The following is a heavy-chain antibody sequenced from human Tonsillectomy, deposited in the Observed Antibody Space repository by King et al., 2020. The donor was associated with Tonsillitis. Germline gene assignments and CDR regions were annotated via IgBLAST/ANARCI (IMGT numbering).Heavy chain of an antibody. D-gene: IGHD2-2*01. CDR3: GRVPYTRYCFSSTCWPR. V-gene: IGHV4-61*02. CDR1: NGSISSGSYY. Sequence: VQLVESGPGLVKPSQTLSLTCTVSNGSISSGSYYWSWIRQAAGKGLEWIGHIYTSGSTNYNPSLKSRVTISLDTSKNQLSLRMNSVTAADTAVYYCGRVPYTRYCFSSTCWPRWGQGTLVTVFS. CDR2: IYTSGST. J-gene: IGHJ4*02.